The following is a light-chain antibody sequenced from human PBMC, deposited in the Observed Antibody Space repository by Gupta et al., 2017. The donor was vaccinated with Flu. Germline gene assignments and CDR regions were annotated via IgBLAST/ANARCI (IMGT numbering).Light chain of an antibody. CDR2: DAS. V-gene: IGKV1-33*01. J-gene: IGKJ2*01. CDR1: HDIKVY. CDR3: LQYGMYPYT. Sequence: PSSLSASVGDRVTITCQASHDIKVYLNWYQQKPGKAPDLLIYDASNLNRGVPSTFSGSGSGTKFTFTISSLQAEDSATYYCLQYGMYPYTFGQGTRVETK.